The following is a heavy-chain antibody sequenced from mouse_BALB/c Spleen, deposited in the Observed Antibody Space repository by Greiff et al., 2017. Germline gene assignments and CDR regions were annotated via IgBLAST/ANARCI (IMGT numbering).Heavy chain of an antibody. Sequence: EVQLQESGGGLVQPGGSLKLSCAASGFDFSRYWMSWVRQAPGKGLEWIGEINPDSSTINYTPSLKDKFIISRDNAKNTLYLQMSKVRSEDTALYYCARGGYYYGTKSPMDYWGQGTSVTVSS. J-gene: IGHJ4*01. CDR3: ARGGYYYGTKSPMDY. CDR2: INPDSSTI. CDR1: GFDFSRYW. D-gene: IGHD1-1*01. V-gene: IGHV4-1*02.